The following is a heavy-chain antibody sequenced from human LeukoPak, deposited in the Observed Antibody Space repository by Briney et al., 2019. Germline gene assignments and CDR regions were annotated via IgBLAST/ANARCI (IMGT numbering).Heavy chain of an antibody. CDR3: ARDSDFWSGYYYFDY. V-gene: IGHV4-30-4*08. CDR2: IYYSGST. CDR1: GGSISRAGYY. J-gene: IGHJ4*02. D-gene: IGHD3-3*01. Sequence: SETLSLTCTVSGGSISRAGYYWSWIRQPPGKGLEWIGYIYYSGSTYYNPSLKSRATISVDTSKNQFSLKLSSVTAADTAVYYCARDSDFWSGYYYFDYWGQGTLVTVPS.